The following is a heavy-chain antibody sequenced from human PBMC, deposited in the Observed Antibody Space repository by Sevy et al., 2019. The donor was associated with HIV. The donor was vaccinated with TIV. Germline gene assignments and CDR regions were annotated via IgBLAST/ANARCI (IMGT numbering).Heavy chain of an antibody. Sequence: ASVKDSCKASGGTFSSYAISWVRQAPGQGVEWMGGIIPNFGTANNAQKFQGRVTLTADESTSTAYMELSSLRSEETAVYYCAIPYDLTTIWGQGTMVTVSS. CDR1: GGTFSSYA. CDR2: IIPNFGTA. J-gene: IGHJ3*02. V-gene: IGHV1-69*13. CDR3: AIPYDLTTI. D-gene: IGHD5-12*01.